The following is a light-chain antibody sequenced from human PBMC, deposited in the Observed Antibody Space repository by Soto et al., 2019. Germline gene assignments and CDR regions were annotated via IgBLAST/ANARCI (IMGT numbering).Light chain of an antibody. CDR2: GAS. CDR3: QQYGTSPRT. V-gene: IGKV3-20*01. CDR1: QSISSNY. J-gene: IGKJ1*01. Sequence: GITQSPGTLSLSQGESSTLSCRASQSISSNYLAWYQQKPGQSPRLLIYGASSRATGIPDRFSGRGSGTDFTLTIRRLEPEDFAVYFCQQYGTSPRTFGQGTKVDIK.